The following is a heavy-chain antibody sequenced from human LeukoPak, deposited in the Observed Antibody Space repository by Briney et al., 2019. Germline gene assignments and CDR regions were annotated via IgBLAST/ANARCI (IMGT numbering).Heavy chain of an antibody. CDR1: GDXVSSSSSA. J-gene: IGHJ4*02. V-gene: IGHV6-1*01. CDR2: TYYRSKWYN. CDR3: VRGGHFDY. Sequence: SQTLSLTCAISGDXVSSSSSAWNWVRQSPSRCLEWLGRTYYRSKWYNDYAESVRSRLAINPDTSKNQFSLHLNSVTPEDTAVYYCVRGGHFDYWGQGTLVTVSS. D-gene: IGHD3-16*01.